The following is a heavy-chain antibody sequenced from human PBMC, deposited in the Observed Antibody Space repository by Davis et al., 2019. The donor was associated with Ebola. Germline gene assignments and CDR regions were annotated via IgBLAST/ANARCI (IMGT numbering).Heavy chain of an antibody. Sequence: ASVKVSCKASGYTFSSYVINWVRQAPGQGLEWMGRISSKNGDTEIPQKFQGRVTMTTDTSTSTTYMQLRSLRSNDTAMYYCARSSLRPIGVPTDAFDIWGQGTMVTVSP. V-gene: IGHV1-18*01. CDR2: ISSKNGDT. CDR3: ARSSLRPIGVPTDAFDI. J-gene: IGHJ3*02. CDR1: GYTFSSYV. D-gene: IGHD6-19*01.